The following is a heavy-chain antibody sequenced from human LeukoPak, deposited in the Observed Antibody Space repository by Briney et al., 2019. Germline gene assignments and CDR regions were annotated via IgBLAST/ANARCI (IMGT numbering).Heavy chain of an antibody. Sequence: GGSLRLSCAASGFTFSSYEMNWVRQAPGKGLEWVSYITISGTTIYYADSVKGRFTISRDNAKNSLYLQMNSLRAEDTAVYYCAISTSWADWGQGTLVTVSS. CDR1: GFTFSSYE. D-gene: IGHD2-2*01. CDR2: ITISGTTI. V-gene: IGHV3-48*03. CDR3: AISTSWAD. J-gene: IGHJ4*02.